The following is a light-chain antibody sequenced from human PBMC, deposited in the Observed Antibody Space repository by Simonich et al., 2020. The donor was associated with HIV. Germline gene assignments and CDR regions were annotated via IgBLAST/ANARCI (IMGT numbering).Light chain of an antibody. Sequence: DIQMTQSPSSVSASVGDRVTISCRASQGISSWLAWYQHKPGKAPRLLMYAASSLQSGVPSRFSGSGSGTKSTLTISSLQPEDFATYYCQQAINFPRTFGQGTKVEVK. CDR2: AAS. J-gene: IGKJ1*01. CDR3: QQAINFPRT. CDR1: QGISSW. V-gene: IGKV1-12*01.